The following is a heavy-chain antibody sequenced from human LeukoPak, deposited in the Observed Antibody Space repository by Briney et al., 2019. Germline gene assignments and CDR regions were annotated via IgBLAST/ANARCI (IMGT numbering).Heavy chain of an antibody. J-gene: IGHJ6*03. Sequence: GASVKVSCKASGYTFTGYYMHWVRQAPGQGLEWMGWINPNSGGTNYAQKFQGRVTMTRDTSISTAYMELSRLRSDDTAVYYCARGVSGWYLFDYMDVWGKGTTVTISS. CDR2: INPNSGGT. CDR1: GYTFTGYY. D-gene: IGHD6-19*01. V-gene: IGHV1-2*02. CDR3: ARGVSGWYLFDYMDV.